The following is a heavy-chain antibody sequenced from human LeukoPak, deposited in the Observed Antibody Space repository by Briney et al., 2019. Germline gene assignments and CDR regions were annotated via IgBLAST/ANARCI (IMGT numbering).Heavy chain of an antibody. Sequence: PGGSLRLSCAAPGFTVSNNYMGWVRQAPGEGLGWVSVIYSGGSTYYADSVKGRFVISRDNSKNTLYLQMNSLRAEDTAVYYCARGGRDGYDLAYWGQGTLVTVSS. CDR3: ARGGRDGYDLAY. CDR1: GFTVSNNY. J-gene: IGHJ4*02. V-gene: IGHV3-53*01. CDR2: IYSGGST. D-gene: IGHD5-24*01.